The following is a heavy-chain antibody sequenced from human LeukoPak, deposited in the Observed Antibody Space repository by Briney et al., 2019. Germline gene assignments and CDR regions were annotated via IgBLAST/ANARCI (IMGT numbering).Heavy chain of an antibody. Sequence: SETLSLTCTVSGGSISSYYWSWIRQPPGKGLEWIGYIYYSGSTNYNPSLKSRVTISVDTSKNQFSLKLSSVTAADTAVYYCAREAGRVAPIIAAAGREPNWFDPWGQGTLVTVSS. J-gene: IGHJ5*02. CDR3: AREAGRVAPIIAAAGREPNWFDP. CDR2: IYYSGST. D-gene: IGHD6-13*01. V-gene: IGHV4-59*01. CDR1: GGSISSYY.